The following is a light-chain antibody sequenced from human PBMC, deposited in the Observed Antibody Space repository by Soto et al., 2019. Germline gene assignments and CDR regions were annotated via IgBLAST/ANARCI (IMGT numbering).Light chain of an antibody. V-gene: IGLV2-14*03. J-gene: IGLJ3*02. CDR2: KVS. CDR3: MSYIDSTSTHWV. Sequence: QPVLTQPASVSGSLGQSITISCTGTSSDVGHPYNYVSWYQQHPGKAPKLLIFKVSNRPSGISGRFSGSKSGNTASLTISGLQAEDEADYYCMSYIDSTSTHWVLGGGTKLTVL. CDR1: SSDVGHPYNY.